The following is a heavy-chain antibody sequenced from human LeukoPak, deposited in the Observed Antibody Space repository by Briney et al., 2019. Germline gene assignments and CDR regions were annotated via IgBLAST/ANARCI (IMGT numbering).Heavy chain of an antibody. CDR3: ARWFGEGGVEGDAFDI. J-gene: IGHJ3*02. Sequence: GESLKISCKGSGYSFTTYWIGWVRQMPGKGLEWMGIIYPGDSETRYRPSFQGQVTISADKSIRTAYLQWSSLKASDSAMYYCARWFGEGGVEGDAFDIWGQGTMVTVSS. D-gene: IGHD3-10*01. V-gene: IGHV5-51*01. CDR2: IYPGDSET. CDR1: GYSFTTYW.